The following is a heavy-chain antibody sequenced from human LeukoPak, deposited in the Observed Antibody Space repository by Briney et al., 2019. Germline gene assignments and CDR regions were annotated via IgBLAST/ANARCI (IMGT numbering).Heavy chain of an antibody. Sequence: PGGSLRLSCGASGFTFSRYGMHWVRQAPGKGLEWVTYIRKDGSDKYYADSVEGGFTISRDSSKNMVYLQMTSLRAEDTALYYCAKDSNWAFDYWGQGTLVSVSS. J-gene: IGHJ4*02. CDR2: IRKDGSDK. D-gene: IGHD7-27*01. CDR3: AKDSNWAFDY. V-gene: IGHV3-30*02. CDR1: GFTFSRYG.